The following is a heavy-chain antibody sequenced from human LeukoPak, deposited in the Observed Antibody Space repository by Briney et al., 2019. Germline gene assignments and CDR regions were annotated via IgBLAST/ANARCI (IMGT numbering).Heavy chain of an antibody. J-gene: IGHJ4*02. CDR1: GFTFSSYA. D-gene: IGHD2/OR15-2a*01. CDR2: ISGSGGST. V-gene: IGHV3-23*01. Sequence: PGGSLRLSCAASGFTFSSYAMSWLRQAPGKGLEWVSAISGSGGSTYYADSVRGRFTISRDDSKNTLYLQMNGLRAEDTAVYYCAKDSAYYGFDYWGQGTLVTVSS. CDR3: AKDSAYYGFDY.